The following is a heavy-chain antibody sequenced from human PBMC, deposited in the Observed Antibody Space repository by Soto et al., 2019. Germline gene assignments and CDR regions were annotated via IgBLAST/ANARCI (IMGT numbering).Heavy chain of an antibody. CDR1: GFTFSSYA. Sequence: EVQLLESGGGLVQPGGSLRLSCAASGFTFSSYAMSWVRQAPGKGLEWVSAISGSGGSTYYADSVKGRFTISRDNSKKTLYLQMNSLRADDTGVYYCAKDHMTVADFCSGYSTGSNYYRMDAWGQGTTVTVSS. CDR3: AKDHMTVADFCSGYSTGSNYYRMDA. CDR2: ISGSGGST. V-gene: IGHV3-23*01. D-gene: IGHD3-3*01. J-gene: IGHJ6*02.